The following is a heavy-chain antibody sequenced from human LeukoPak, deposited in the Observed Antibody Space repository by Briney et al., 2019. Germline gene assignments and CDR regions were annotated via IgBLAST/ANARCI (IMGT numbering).Heavy chain of an antibody. CDR1: AFTFSSYW. CDR2: ITEDGSEI. J-gene: IGHJ4*02. CDR3: ARDRGYSSFDY. V-gene: IGHV3-7*01. Sequence: GGSLRLSCEASAFTFSSYWMSWVRQAPGKGLEWVANITEDGSEINYVDSVKGRFTISRDNAKNSLFLQMNSLRVEDTAVYYCARDRGYSSFDYWGQGTLVTVSS. D-gene: IGHD4-23*01.